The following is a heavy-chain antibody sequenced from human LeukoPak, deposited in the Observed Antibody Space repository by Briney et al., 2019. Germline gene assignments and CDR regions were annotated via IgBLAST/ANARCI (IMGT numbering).Heavy chain of an antibody. CDR3: ARDARIVGALDY. D-gene: IGHD1-26*01. Sequence: ASVTVSCKASGYTFTSYGISWVRQAPGQGLEWMGWISAYNGNTNYAQKLQGRVTMTTDTSTSTAYMELRSLRSDDTAVYYCARDARIVGALDYWGQGTLVTVSS. CDR1: GYTFTSYG. V-gene: IGHV1-18*01. J-gene: IGHJ4*02. CDR2: ISAYNGNT.